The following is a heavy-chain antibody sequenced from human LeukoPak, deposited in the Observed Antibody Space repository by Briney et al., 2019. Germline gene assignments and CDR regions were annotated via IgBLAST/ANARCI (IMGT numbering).Heavy chain of an antibody. CDR2: IYYSGST. Sequence: PGGSPRLSCAASGFTFSSYWMHWVRQAPGKGLEWIGTIYYSGSTYYNPSLKSRVTISVDTSKNQFSLKLSSVTAADTAVYYCARVPTVTFFDYWGQGTLVTVSS. D-gene: IGHD4-17*01. CDR3: ARVPTVTFFDY. CDR1: GFTFSSYW. V-gene: IGHV4-39*01. J-gene: IGHJ4*02.